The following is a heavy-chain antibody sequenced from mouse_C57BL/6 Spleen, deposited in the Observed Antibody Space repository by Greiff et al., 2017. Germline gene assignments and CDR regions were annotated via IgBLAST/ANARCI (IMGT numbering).Heavy chain of an antibody. CDR1: GYTFTSYW. D-gene: IGHD2-4*01. J-gene: IGHJ3*01. CDR3: SLGVYDYGIRFAY. Sequence: QVQLQQPGAELVKPGASVKLSCKASGYTFTSYWMQWVKQRPGQGLEWIGEIDPSDSNTNYNQTFQGEAPLTVDTSSSTAYMPLSSLTSEDSAVYYFSLGVYDYGIRFAYWGQGTLVTVSA. V-gene: IGHV1-50*01. CDR2: IDPSDSNT.